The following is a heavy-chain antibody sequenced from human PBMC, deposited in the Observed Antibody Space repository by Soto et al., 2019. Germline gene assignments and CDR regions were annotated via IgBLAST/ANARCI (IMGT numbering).Heavy chain of an antibody. CDR1: GGSGSSRGYQ. CDR3: ARDRQGSWDY. Sequence: QVQLQESAPGLVKPSETLSLTCTFAGGSGSSRGYQWSWIRLPPGKGLEWIGYSSYRGFDNFNPSLKSRVTISVDTSKNQFSLKLSSLTAADAAVYYCARDRQGSWDYWGQGSLVNISP. J-gene: IGHJ4*02. V-gene: IGHV4-61*08. CDR2: SSYRGFD. D-gene: IGHD6-6*01.